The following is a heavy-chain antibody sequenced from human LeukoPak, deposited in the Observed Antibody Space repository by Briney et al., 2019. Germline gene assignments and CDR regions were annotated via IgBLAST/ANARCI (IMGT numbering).Heavy chain of an antibody. J-gene: IGHJ6*03. D-gene: IGHD2-2*01. CDR2: ISSSGSTI. Sequence: GGSLRLSCAASGFTFSSYEMNWVRQAPGKGLEWISYISSSGSTIHYADSVKGRFTISRDNAKNSLYLQMNSLRAEDTAVYYCARGSSTSSSYYMGVWGKGTTVTVSS. V-gene: IGHV3-48*03. CDR1: GFTFSSYE. CDR3: ARGSSTSSSYYMGV.